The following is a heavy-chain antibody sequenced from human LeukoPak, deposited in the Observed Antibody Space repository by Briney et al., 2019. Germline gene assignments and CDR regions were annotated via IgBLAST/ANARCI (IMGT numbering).Heavy chain of an antibody. D-gene: IGHD2-2*01. J-gene: IGHJ4*02. CDR3: ARSRGVPAAFDY. CDR1: GFTFSSYA. Sequence: GRSLRLSCAASGFTFSSYAMHWVRQAPGKGLEWVAVISYDGSNKYYADSVKGRFTISRDNFKNTLYLQMNSLRAEDTAVYYCARSRGVPAAFDYWGQGTLVTVSS. V-gene: IGHV3-30-3*01. CDR2: ISYDGSNK.